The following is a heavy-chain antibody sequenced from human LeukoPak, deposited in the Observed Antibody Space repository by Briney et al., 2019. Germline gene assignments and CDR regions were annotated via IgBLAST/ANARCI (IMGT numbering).Heavy chain of an antibody. CDR2: IYYSGGT. Sequence: PSQTLSLTCAVSGGSISSGGYYWSWIRQPPGKGLEWIGYIYYSGGTNYNPSLKSRVTISVDTSKNQFSLKLSSVTAADTAVYYCAGPSGRYYYYYMDVWGKGTTVTVSS. CDR3: AGPSGRYYYYYMDV. V-gene: IGHV4-61*08. J-gene: IGHJ6*03. CDR1: GGSISSGGYY.